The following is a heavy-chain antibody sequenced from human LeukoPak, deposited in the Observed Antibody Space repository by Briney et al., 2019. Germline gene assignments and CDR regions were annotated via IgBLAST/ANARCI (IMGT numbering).Heavy chain of an antibody. Sequence: ASVKVSCKASGGTFSSYAISWVRQAPGQGLEWMGGIIPIFGTANYAQKFQGRVTITADESTSTAYMELSSLRSEDTAVYYCATDGVHLGLDNYYYYGMDVWGQGTTVTVSS. V-gene: IGHV1-69*13. CDR2: IIPIFGTA. CDR3: ATDGVHLGLDNYYYYGMDV. J-gene: IGHJ6*02. D-gene: IGHD1-1*01. CDR1: GGTFSSYA.